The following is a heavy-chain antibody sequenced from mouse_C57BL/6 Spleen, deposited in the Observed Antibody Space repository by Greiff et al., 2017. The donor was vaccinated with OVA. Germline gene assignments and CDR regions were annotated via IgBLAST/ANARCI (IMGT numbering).Heavy chain of an antibody. Sequence: QVQLQQPGAELVRPGSSVKLSCKASGYTFTSYWMDWVKQRPGQGLEWIGYIYPSDSDTHYNQKFKDKATLTVDKSSSTAYMQLSSLTSEDSAVYYSARSLYEFAYWGQGTLVTVSA. D-gene: IGHD1-1*01. J-gene: IGHJ3*01. CDR2: IYPSDSDT. CDR1: GYTFTSYW. V-gene: IGHV1-61*01. CDR3: ARSLYEFAY.